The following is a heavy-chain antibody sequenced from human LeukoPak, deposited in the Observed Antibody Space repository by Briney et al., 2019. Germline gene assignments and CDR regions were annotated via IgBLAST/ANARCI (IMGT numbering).Heavy chain of an antibody. CDR2: ISSSSSYI. CDR1: GFTFSSYA. CDR3: ARLRYSNYLFDY. Sequence: GGSLRLSCAASGFTFSSYAMSWVRQAPGKGLEWVSSISSSSSYIYYADSVKGRFTISRDNAKNSLYLQMNSLRAEDTAVYYCARLRYSNYLFDYWGQGTLVTVSS. D-gene: IGHD4-11*01. J-gene: IGHJ4*02. V-gene: IGHV3-21*01.